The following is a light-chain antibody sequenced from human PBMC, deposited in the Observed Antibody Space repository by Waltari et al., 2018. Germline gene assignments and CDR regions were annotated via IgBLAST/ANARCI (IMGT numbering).Light chain of an antibody. CDR3: ASWDDGLNGWM. J-gene: IGLJ3*02. CDR2: TST. V-gene: IGLV1-44*01. Sequence: QSVLNQPPSVSAIPGQRVTISCSGDNSNIGSNFVLWFQHAPQMAPKLLIHTSTQRPSGVPVRVSGSRAGTSASLAISGVQSEEEADYYCASWDDGLNGWMFGGGTKVTVL. CDR1: NSNIGSNF.